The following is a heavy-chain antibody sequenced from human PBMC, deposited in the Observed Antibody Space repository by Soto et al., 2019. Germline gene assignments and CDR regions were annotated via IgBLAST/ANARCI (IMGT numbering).Heavy chain of an antibody. CDR2: IIPIFGTA. CDR3: ARAETTTCYYYYHRDG. CDR1: GGTFSSYA. Sequence: SVKVSCKASGGTFSSYAISWLRQSPGQGLEWMGGIIPIFGTANYAQKFQGGVTITADESTSTAYMELSSLRSEDTAVYYCARAETTTCYYYYHRDGWGQGTTVSVCS. D-gene: IGHD1-1*01. J-gene: IGHJ6*02. V-gene: IGHV1-69*13.